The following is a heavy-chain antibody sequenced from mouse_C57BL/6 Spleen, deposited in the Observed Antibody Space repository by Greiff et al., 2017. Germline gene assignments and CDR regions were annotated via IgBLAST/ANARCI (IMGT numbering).Heavy chain of an antibody. CDR2: IFPGSGST. CDR1: GYTFTSHW. CDR3: ARGRDYYGSSYGGYAMDY. V-gene: IGHV1-56*01. Sequence: VQLQQSGPELVRPGASVKISCKAPGYTFTSHWMQWVRQRPGQGLEGIGEIFPGSGSTYYNEKFKGKATLTVDTSSSTAYMQLSSLTSEDSAVYFCARGRDYYGSSYGGYAMDYWGQGTSVTVSS. J-gene: IGHJ4*01. D-gene: IGHD1-1*01.